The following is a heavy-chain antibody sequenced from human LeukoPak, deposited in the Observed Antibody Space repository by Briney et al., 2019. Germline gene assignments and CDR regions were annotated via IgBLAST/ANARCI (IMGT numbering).Heavy chain of an antibody. J-gene: IGHJ6*02. V-gene: IGHV1-69*13. Sequence: SVKVSCMASGGTFSSYAISWVRQAPGQGLEWMGGIIPIFGTASYAQRFQGRVTITADESTSTAYMELSSLRSEDTAVYYCARDSPRGYSYGYPPKYGMDVWGQGTTVTVSS. CDR3: ARDSPRGYSYGYPPKYGMDV. CDR2: IIPIFGTA. CDR1: GGTFSSYA. D-gene: IGHD5-18*01.